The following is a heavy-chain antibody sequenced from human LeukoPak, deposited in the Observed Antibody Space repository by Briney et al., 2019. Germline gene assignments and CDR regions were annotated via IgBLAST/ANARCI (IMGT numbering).Heavy chain of an antibody. CDR2: MNPNSGNT. V-gene: IGHV1-8*02. J-gene: IGHJ4*02. CDR3: ARSGGAPHLPDC. Sequence: AASVKVSCKASGYTFTGYYMHWVRQATGQGLEWMGWMNPNSGNTGYAQKFQGRVTMTRNTSISTAYMELSSLRSEDTAVYYCARSGGAPHLPDCWGQGTLVAVSS. CDR1: GYTFTGYY. D-gene: IGHD3-10*01.